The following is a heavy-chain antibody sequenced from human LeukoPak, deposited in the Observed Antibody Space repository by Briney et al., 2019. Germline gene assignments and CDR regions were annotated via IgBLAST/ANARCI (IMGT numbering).Heavy chain of an antibody. D-gene: IGHD2-2*01. CDR1: GGSISSGSYY. Sequence: SQTLSLTCTVSGGSISSGSYYWSWIRQAAGKGLEWIGRIYTSGSTNYNPSLKSRVTISVDTSKNQFSLKLSSVTAADTAVYYCARDFGSTSRGFDPWGQGTLVTVSS. V-gene: IGHV4-61*02. J-gene: IGHJ5*02. CDR2: IYTSGST. CDR3: ARDFGSTSRGFDP.